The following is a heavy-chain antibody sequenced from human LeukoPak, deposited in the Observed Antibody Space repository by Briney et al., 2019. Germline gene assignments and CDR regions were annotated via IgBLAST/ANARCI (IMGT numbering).Heavy chain of an antibody. J-gene: IGHJ4*02. Sequence: GESLRLSCAASGFTFSSYSMNWVRQAPGKGLEWVSSISSSSSYIYYADSVKGRFTISRDNAKNSLYLQMNSLRAEDTAVYYCASRRIAIFGVVISDYWGQGTLVTVSS. CDR1: GFTFSSYS. V-gene: IGHV3-21*01. D-gene: IGHD3-3*01. CDR3: ASRRIAIFGVVISDY. CDR2: ISSSSSYI.